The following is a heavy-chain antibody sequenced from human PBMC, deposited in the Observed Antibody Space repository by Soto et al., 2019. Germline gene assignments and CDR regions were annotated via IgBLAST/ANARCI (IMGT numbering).Heavy chain of an antibody. CDR1: GYPFTTYG. D-gene: IGHD2-15*01. J-gene: IGHJ6*02. Sequence: QVQLVQSGAEVKKPGASVKVSCKASGYPFTTYGISWVRQAPGQGLEWMGWLSTYNGNRNYAQKFQGRVTMTTDTSTSTALMELRSLRSDDTAVYYCATYQILTGMDVWGQGTTVTVSS. CDR2: LSTYNGNR. V-gene: IGHV1-18*04. CDR3: ATYQILTGMDV.